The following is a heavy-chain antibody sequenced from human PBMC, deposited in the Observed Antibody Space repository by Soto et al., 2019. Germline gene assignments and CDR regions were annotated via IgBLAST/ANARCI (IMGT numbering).Heavy chain of an antibody. CDR3: ARGPPDVDTAMALDD. V-gene: IGHV1-18*01. Sequence: GASVKVSCKASGYTFTSYGISWVRQAPGQGLEWMGWISAYNGNTNYAQKLQGRVTMTTDTSTSTAYMELRSLRSDDTAVYYCARGPPDVDTAMALDDWGQGTLVTVSS. CDR1: GYTFTSYG. CDR2: ISAYNGNT. D-gene: IGHD5-18*01. J-gene: IGHJ4*02.